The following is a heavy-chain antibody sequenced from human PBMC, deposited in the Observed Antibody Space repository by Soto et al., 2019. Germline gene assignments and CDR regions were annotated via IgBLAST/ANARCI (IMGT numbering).Heavy chain of an antibody. CDR3: AKASWGYYYDISGWSPFDY. J-gene: IGHJ4*02. CDR1: GFTFSSYG. CDR2: ISYDGSNK. Sequence: QVQLVDSGGGVVQPGRSLRLSCAASGFTFSSYGMHWVRQAPGKGLEWVAVISYDGSNKYYADSVKCRFTISRDNSNNTLYLQMNSVRAEDTAVYYYAKASWGYYYDISGWSPFDYWGQGTVVTVSS. D-gene: IGHD3-22*01. V-gene: IGHV3-30*18.